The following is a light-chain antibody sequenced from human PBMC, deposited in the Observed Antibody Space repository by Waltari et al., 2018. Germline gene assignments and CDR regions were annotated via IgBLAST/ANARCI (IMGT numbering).Light chain of an antibody. Sequence: AIQMTQSPSSLSASVGDRVTITCRANEDIRNDLGWYQQKPGKAPRLLIFAASTLQSGVPSRFSGSGSGTDFTLTISSLQPEDFATYFCLQDYIFPLTFGGGTTVEI. CDR1: EDIRND. V-gene: IGKV1-6*01. CDR3: LQDYIFPLT. CDR2: AAS. J-gene: IGKJ4*01.